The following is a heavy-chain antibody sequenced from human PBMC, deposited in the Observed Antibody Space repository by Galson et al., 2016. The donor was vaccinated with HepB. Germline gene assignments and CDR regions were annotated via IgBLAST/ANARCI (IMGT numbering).Heavy chain of an antibody. CDR3: TIGYYYISSGYHYVLDF. CDR1: GFSFSSYW. CDR2: IKQDGSEK. J-gene: IGHJ4*02. D-gene: IGHD3-22*01. Sequence: SLRLSCAASGFSFSSYWMGWVRQAPGQGLEWVANIKQDGSEKFYVDSVKGRFTISRDNAKKSLWLQMNSLRAEDTVVYYCTIGYYYISSGYHYVLDFWGQGTLVTVSS. V-gene: IGHV3-7*05.